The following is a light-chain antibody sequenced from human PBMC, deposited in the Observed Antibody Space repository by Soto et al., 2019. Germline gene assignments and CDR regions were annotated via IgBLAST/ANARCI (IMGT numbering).Light chain of an antibody. CDR2: DAS. CDR3: QQRSNWPPLT. J-gene: IGKJ4*01. V-gene: IGKV3-11*01. Sequence: EIVLTQSPGTLSLSPGERATLSCRASQKISSYLAWYQQKPGQAPRLLIYDASNRATGIPARFSGSGSGTDFTLTISTLEPEAFAVYYCQQRSNWPPLTCGGGTKVEIK. CDR1: QKISSY.